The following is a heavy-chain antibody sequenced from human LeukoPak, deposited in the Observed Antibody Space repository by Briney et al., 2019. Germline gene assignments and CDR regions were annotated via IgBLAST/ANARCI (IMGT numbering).Heavy chain of an antibody. Sequence: GGSLRLSCAASGFTFSTYTMHWVRQAPGKGLEWVAVISYDGSNKYYADSVKGRFTISRDNSKNTLYLQMNSLRAEDTAVYYCARSGYVFDYWSQGTLVTVSS. CDR3: ARSGYVFDY. CDR1: GFTFSTYT. V-gene: IGHV3-30-3*01. D-gene: IGHD5-12*01. CDR2: ISYDGSNK. J-gene: IGHJ4*02.